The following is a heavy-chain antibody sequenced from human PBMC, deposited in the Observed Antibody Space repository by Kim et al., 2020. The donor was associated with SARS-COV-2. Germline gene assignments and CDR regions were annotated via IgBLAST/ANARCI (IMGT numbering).Heavy chain of an antibody. CDR3: VKYRQPFVPVFDS. V-gene: IGHV3-23*01. D-gene: IGHD2-2*01. J-gene: IGHJ4*02. Sequence: YADSVKGLFTISRDNSKNTLFLQMNSLRAEDTAVYYCVKYRQPFVPVFDSWGEGTLVTVSS.